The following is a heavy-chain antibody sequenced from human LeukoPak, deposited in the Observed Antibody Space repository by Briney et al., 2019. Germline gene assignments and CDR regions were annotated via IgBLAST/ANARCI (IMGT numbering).Heavy chain of an antibody. CDR2: ISTSSGYI. V-gene: IGHV3-21*01. J-gene: IGHJ6*02. Sequence: GGSLRLSCAASGFTFSSYNMDWVRQAPGKGLEWVSSISTSSGYIYYADSLKGRFTISRDNAKNSLYLQMNSLRAEDTAVYYCARADVVSSNYYHYGMDVWGQGTPVTVSS. CDR1: GFTFSSYN. D-gene: IGHD2-15*01. CDR3: ARADVVSSNYYHYGMDV.